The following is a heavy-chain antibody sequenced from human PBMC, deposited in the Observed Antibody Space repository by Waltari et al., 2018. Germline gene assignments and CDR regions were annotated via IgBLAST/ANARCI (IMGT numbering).Heavy chain of an antibody. CDR3: ARGPPDYYGSGSYLGYFDY. Sequence: QVQLVQSGAEVKKPGSSVKVSCKASGGTFSSYAISWVRTAPGKGLEWMGGIIPIFGTANYAQKFQGRVTITADESTSTAYMELSSLRSEDTAVYYCARGPPDYYGSGSYLGYFDYWGQGTLVTVSS. J-gene: IGHJ4*02. D-gene: IGHD3-10*01. V-gene: IGHV1-69*01. CDR2: IIPIFGTA. CDR1: GGTFSSYA.